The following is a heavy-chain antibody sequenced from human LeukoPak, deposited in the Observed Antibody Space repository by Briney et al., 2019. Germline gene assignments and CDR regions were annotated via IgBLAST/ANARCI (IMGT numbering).Heavy chain of an antibody. CDR3: ARGHRFAFDY. V-gene: IGHV6-1*01. CDR2: TYYKSKWYN. Sequence: SQTLSLTCAISGDSVSTNSASWNWIRQSPSRGLEWLGRTYYKSKWYNDYSVSVKSRMTVIPDTSKNQFSLQLNSVTAEDTAVYFCARGHRFAFDYWGQGTLVTVSS. CDR1: GDSVSTNSAS. J-gene: IGHJ4*02. D-gene: IGHD3-10*01.